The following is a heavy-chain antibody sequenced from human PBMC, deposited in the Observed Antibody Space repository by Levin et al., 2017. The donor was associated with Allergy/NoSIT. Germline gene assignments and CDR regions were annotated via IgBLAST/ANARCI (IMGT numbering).Heavy chain of an antibody. Sequence: LSQTLSLTCTVSGGSIPGSSYYWGCIRQSPGKGLEWIGSIYFSGNTYYNPSLKTRVTISVDTSKNQFSLKLSSVTAADTAVYYCATLLGASAFDSWGQGTLVTVSS. CDR1: GGSIPGSSYY. J-gene: IGHJ4*02. CDR2: IYFSGNT. CDR3: ATLLGASAFDS. D-gene: IGHD4/OR15-4a*01. V-gene: IGHV4-39*07.